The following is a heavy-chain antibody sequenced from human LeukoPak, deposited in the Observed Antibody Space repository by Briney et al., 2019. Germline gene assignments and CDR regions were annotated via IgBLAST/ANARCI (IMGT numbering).Heavy chain of an antibody. D-gene: IGHD3-10*01. CDR2: ISAYNGNT. J-gene: IGHJ4*02. CDR3: ARDTDTGNYYGSGSYYSPPGY. V-gene: IGHV1-18*01. Sequence: ASVKVSCKASGYTFTSYGISWVRQAHGQGLEWMGWISAYNGNTNYAQKFQGRVTMTTDTFTSTACMELRSLRSDDTAMYHCARDTDTGNYYGSGSYYSPPGYWGQGTLVTVSS. CDR1: GYTFTSYG.